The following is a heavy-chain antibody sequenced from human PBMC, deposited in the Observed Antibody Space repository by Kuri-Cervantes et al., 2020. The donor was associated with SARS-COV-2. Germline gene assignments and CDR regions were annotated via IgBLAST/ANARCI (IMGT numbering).Heavy chain of an antibody. Sequence: GGSLRLSCAASGFTFSSYAMHWVRQAPGKGLEWVAVISYDGSNKYYADSVMGRFTISRDNSKNTLYLQMNNLRAEDTAVYYWATKDGVASTPWGPGTLVTVSS. CDR1: GFTFSSYA. CDR2: ISYDGSNK. CDR3: ATKDGVASTP. J-gene: IGHJ5*02. D-gene: IGHD1-26*01. V-gene: IGHV3-30*14.